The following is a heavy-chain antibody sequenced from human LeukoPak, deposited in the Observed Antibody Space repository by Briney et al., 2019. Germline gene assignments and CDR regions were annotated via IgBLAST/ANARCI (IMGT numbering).Heavy chain of an antibody. CDR2: IAFDDTDR. D-gene: IGHD3-22*01. CDR3: TNSDNYGDY. J-gene: IGHJ4*02. CDR1: GFIFGDYA. Sequence: GGSLRLSCAASGFIFGDYAMHWVRQAPGKGLEWVAAIAFDDTDRYYLDSVKGRFTISRDDSKNTLYLHMTSLRAEDTAVYYCTNSDNYGDYWGQGTLVTASS. V-gene: IGHV3-30*04.